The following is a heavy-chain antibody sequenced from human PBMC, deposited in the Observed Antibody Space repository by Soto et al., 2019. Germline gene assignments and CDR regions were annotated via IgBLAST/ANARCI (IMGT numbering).Heavy chain of an antibody. J-gene: IGHJ4*02. Sequence: EVQLVESGGGLVKPGGSLRLSCAASGFTFSNAWMNWVRQAPGKGLEWVGRIKSKTDGGTTDHAAPVKGRFTISRDDSKNTLYLQMNSLKTEDTAVYYCTTDARDDSSGYPSFGYWGQGTLVTVSS. CDR2: IKSKTDGGTT. D-gene: IGHD3-22*01. CDR1: GFTFSNAW. V-gene: IGHV3-15*07. CDR3: TTDARDDSSGYPSFGY.